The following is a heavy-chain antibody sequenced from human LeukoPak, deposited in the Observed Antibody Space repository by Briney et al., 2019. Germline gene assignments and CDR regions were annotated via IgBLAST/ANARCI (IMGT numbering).Heavy chain of an antibody. J-gene: IGHJ6*02. CDR2: IIPIFGTA. CDR3: AKHLTYYYGSGSPVDV. D-gene: IGHD3-10*01. CDR1: GGTFSSYA. Sequence: SVKVSCKASGGTFSSYAISWVRQAPGQGLEWMGGIIPIFGTANYAQKFQGRVTITADESTSTAYMELSSLRSEDTAVYCCAKHLTYYYGSGSPVDVWGQGTTVTVSS. V-gene: IGHV1-69*01.